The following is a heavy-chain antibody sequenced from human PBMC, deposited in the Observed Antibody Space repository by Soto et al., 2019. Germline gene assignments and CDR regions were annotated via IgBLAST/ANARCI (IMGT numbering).Heavy chain of an antibody. D-gene: IGHD3-3*01. CDR2: ISYDGTNK. J-gene: IGHJ6*02. CDR1: GFTLSRYA. Sequence: QVQLVESGGGVVQPGRSLRLSCVASGFTLSRYAMHWVRQAPGKGLEWVAVISYDGTNKYYADSVKGRFTFSSDNSKNTLYLQMNSLKPEDTAAYFSARVGTEEYDFWGRGMDVWGQGTTVTVSS. V-gene: IGHV3-30-3*01. CDR3: ARVGTEEYDFWGRGMDV.